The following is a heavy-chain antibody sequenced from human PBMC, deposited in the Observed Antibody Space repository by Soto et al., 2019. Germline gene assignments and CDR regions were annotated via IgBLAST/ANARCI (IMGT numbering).Heavy chain of an antibody. CDR3: ARIVVVAQVANA. CDR1: GGSISYNSYY. CDR2: IFYTGTT. V-gene: IGHV4-39*02. D-gene: IGHD2-15*01. J-gene: IGHJ5*02. Sequence: SETLSLTCSVSGGSISYNSYYWGWIRQPPGKGLEWVGGIFYTGTTYYSPSLKDRVTISVDTSKNSFSLNLTSVTAADTAVYFCARIVVVAQVANAWGQGTLVTVYS.